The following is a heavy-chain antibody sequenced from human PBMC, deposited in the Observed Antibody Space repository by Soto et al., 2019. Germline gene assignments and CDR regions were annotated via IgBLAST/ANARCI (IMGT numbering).Heavy chain of an antibody. CDR2: IDPNSGGT. Sequence: ASVKVSCKASGYTFTGYYIHWVRQAPGQGLEWMGWIDPNSGGTNYAQKFQVWVTMTRDTSMSTAYMELSRLRSDDTAVYYCARGGHIAVVTASFDYWGQGTLVTVSS. D-gene: IGHD2-21*02. J-gene: IGHJ4*02. CDR3: ARGGHIAVVTASFDY. V-gene: IGHV1-2*04. CDR1: GYTFTGYY.